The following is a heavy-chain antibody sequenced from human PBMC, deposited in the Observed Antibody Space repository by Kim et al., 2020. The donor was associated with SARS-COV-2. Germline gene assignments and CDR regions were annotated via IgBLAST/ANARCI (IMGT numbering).Heavy chain of an antibody. J-gene: IGHJ4*02. V-gene: IGHV3-48*03. Sequence: YADSVKGRFTISRDNAKNSLYLQMNSLRAEDTAVYYCARNYDFGDNYFDYWGQGTLVTVSS. D-gene: IGHD3-3*01. CDR3: ARNYDFGDNYFDY.